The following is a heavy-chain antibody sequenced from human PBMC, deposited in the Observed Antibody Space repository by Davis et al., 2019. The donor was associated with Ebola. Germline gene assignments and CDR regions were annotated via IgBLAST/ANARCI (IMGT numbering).Heavy chain of an antibody. J-gene: IGHJ4*02. D-gene: IGHD4-17*01. CDR3: ARDLTTGDYGDYVFDY. Sequence: GESLKISCAASGFTFSSYGMHWVRQAPGKGLEWVAVIWYDGSNKYYADSVKGRFTISRDNSKNTLYLQMNSLRAEDTAVYYCARDLTTGDYGDYVFDYWGQGTLVTVSS. CDR2: IWYDGSNK. V-gene: IGHV3-33*01. CDR1: GFTFSSYG.